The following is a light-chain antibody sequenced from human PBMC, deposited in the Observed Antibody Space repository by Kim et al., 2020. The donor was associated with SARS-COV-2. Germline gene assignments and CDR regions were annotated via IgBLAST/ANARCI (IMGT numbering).Light chain of an antibody. CDR1: EAIANY. J-gene: IGKJ1*01. Sequence: ASVGDRVTLSCRANEAIANYLAWYQQRPGTVPKLLIFAASTLQSGVPSRFSGSGSGTDFTLTISSLQPEDVATYYCQNYNSAPWTFGRGTKVDIK. V-gene: IGKV1-27*01. CDR2: AAS. CDR3: QNYNSAPWT.